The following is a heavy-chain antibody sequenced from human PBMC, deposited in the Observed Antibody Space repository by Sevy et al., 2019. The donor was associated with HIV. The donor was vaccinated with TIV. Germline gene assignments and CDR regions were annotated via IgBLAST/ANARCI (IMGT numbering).Heavy chain of an antibody. CDR2: IKQDGTET. J-gene: IGHJ4*01. D-gene: IGHD3-16*02. V-gene: IGHV3-7*01. CDR1: RFTFSTYW. CDR3: ARALADWGSFHYSL. Sequence: GGSLRLSCEVSRFTFSTYWMTWVRQAPGKGLEWVANIKQDGTETSYVDSVRGRFTISRDNAKKSLYLQLDNLRVEDTAVYYCARALADWGSFHYSLWGHGTLVTVSS.